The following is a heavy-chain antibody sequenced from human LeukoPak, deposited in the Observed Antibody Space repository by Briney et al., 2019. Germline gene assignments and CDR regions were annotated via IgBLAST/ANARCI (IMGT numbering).Heavy chain of an antibody. D-gene: IGHD2-2*02. CDR2: INPKSGGT. V-gene: IGHV1-2*02. CDR3: ARGNVVVPAAIAGTNYYYGMDV. Sequence: ASVKVSCKASGYTFTGYYMHWVRQAPGQGLEWMGWINPKSGGTNYAQKFQGRVTMTRDTSISTAYMELSSLRSEDTAVYYCARGNVVVPAAIAGTNYYYGMDVWGQGTTVTVSS. CDR1: GYTFTGYY. J-gene: IGHJ6*02.